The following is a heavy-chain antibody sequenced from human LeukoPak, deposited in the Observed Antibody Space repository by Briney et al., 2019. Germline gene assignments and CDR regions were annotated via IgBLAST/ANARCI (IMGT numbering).Heavy chain of an antibody. CDR2: IYPGDSDT. Sequence: GESLKISCKGSGYSFTSYWIGWVRQMPGKGLEWMGIIYPGDSDTRYSPSFQGQVTISADKSISAAYLQWSSLKASDTAMYYCARRLGRESNPNWFDPWGQGTLVTVSS. CDR1: GYSFTSYW. V-gene: IGHV5-51*01. CDR3: ARRLGRESNPNWFDP. J-gene: IGHJ5*02. D-gene: IGHD3-10*01.